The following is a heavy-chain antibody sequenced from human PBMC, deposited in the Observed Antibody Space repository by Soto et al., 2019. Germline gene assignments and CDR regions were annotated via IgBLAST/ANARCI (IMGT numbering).Heavy chain of an antibody. V-gene: IGHV4-34*01. CDR3: ARGPGFNWNDVCGMDV. J-gene: IGHJ6*02. Sequence: QVQLQQWGAGLLKPSETLSLTCAVYGGSFSGYYWSWIRQPPGKGLEWIGEINHSGSTNYNPSLKSRVTISEDTSKNQFSLKLSSVTAADTAVYYCARGPGFNWNDVCGMDVWGQGTTVTVSS. CDR1: GGSFSGYY. CDR2: INHSGST. D-gene: IGHD1-20*01.